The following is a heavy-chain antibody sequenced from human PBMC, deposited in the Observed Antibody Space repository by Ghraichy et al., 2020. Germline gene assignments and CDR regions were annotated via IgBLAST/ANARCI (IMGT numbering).Heavy chain of an antibody. CDR2: IYYSGST. Sequence: SETLSLTCTVSGGSISSYYWSWIRQPPGKGLEWIGYIYYSGSTNYNPSLKSRVTISVDTSKNQFSLKLSSVTAADTAVYYCARVGEKYYYDSSGYYGAFDIWGQGTMVTVSS. CDR3: ARVGEKYYYDSSGYYGAFDI. CDR1: GGSISSYY. V-gene: IGHV4-59*01. J-gene: IGHJ3*02. D-gene: IGHD3-22*01.